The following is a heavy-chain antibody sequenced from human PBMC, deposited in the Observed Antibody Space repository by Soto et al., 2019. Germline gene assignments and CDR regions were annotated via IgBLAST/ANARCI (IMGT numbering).Heavy chain of an antibody. CDR2: IYHSGST. V-gene: IGHV4-38-2*02. D-gene: IGHD3-3*01. CDR3: ARDGYDFWSGYYGGGLGMDV. J-gene: IGHJ6*02. CDR1: GYSISSGYY. Sequence: ETLSLTCAVSGYSISSGYYWGWIRQPPGKGLEWIGSIYHSGSTYYNPSLKSRVTISVDTTKNQFSLKLSSVTAADTAVYYCARDGYDFWSGYYGGGLGMDVWGQGTTVTVSS.